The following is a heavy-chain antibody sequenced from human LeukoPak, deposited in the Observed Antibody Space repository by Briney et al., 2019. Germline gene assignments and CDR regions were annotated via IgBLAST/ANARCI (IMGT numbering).Heavy chain of an antibody. Sequence: SETLSLTCTVSGGSISSYYRSWIRQPPGKGLEWIGYIYYSGSTNYNPSLKSRVTISVDTSKNQFSLKLNSVTAADTAVYYCARTRYYYGSGSWIDYWGQGTLVTVSS. CDR1: GGSISSYY. V-gene: IGHV4-59*01. CDR3: ARTRYYYGSGSWIDY. J-gene: IGHJ4*02. D-gene: IGHD3-10*01. CDR2: IYYSGST.